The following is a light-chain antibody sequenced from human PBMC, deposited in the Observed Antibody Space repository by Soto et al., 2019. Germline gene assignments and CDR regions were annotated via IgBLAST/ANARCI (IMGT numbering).Light chain of an antibody. CDR3: AAWDDSLNGNYV. CDR1: SSNIGSNT. J-gene: IGLJ1*01. CDR2: SNN. Sequence: QSVLTQPPSASGTPGQRVTISCSGSSSNIGSNTVNWYQQLPGTAPKLLIYSNNQRPSGVPDRFSGSKSGTSASLAISRLQSEDEADYYCAAWDDSLNGNYVFGTGTKVTVL. V-gene: IGLV1-44*01.